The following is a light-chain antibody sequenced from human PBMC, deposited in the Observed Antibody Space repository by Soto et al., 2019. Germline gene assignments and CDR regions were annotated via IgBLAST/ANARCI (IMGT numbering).Light chain of an antibody. CDR2: DAS. Sequence: DIQMTQSPSSLSASVGDRVTITCQASQDINNYLNWYQQKSGKAPKLLIYDASDLETGVPSRFSGSGSGTDFTFTISSLQPEDIATYYCQQYDNLPLTFGGGTKVKIK. V-gene: IGKV1-33*01. J-gene: IGKJ4*01. CDR3: QQYDNLPLT. CDR1: QDINNY.